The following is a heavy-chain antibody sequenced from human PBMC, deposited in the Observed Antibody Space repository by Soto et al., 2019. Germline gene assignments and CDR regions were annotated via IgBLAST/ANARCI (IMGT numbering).Heavy chain of an antibody. Sequence: SVTVSCKASGFTFTSSAVQWVRQARGQRLEWIGWIVVGSGNTNYAQKFQERVTITRDMSTSTAYMELSSLRSEDTAVYYCAADNGPGAYFDYWGQGTLVTVSS. CDR2: IVVGSGNT. CDR3: AADNGPGAYFDY. J-gene: IGHJ4*02. V-gene: IGHV1-58*01. D-gene: IGHD2-8*01. CDR1: GFTFTSSA.